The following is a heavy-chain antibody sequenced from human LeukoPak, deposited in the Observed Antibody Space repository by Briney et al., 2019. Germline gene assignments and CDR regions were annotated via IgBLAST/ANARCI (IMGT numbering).Heavy chain of an antibody. V-gene: IGHV3-11*01. CDR1: GFIFNDYY. J-gene: IGHJ4*02. CDR3: ARGATGDFDH. CDR2: ISSRGGYK. Sequence: PGGSLRLSCTASGFIFNDYYMGWFRQAPGKGLEWVAYISSRGGYKYYPVSVEGRFTLSRDNAKNSLFLQMNSLRGEDTAVYYCARGATGDFDHWGQGTLVTVSS. D-gene: IGHD7-27*01.